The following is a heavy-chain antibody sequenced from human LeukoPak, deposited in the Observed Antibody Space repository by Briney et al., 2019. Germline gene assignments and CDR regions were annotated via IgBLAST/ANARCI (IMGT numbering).Heavy chain of an antibody. Sequence: GGSLRLSCAASGFTFSSYWMSWVRHAPGKGLEWVANIKQDGSEKYYVDSVKGRFTISRDNAKNTLYLQMNSLRAEDTAVYYCARAVAGTNIDYWGQGTLVTVSS. D-gene: IGHD6-19*01. V-gene: IGHV3-7*03. CDR2: IKQDGSEK. J-gene: IGHJ4*02. CDR3: ARAVAGTNIDY. CDR1: GFTFSSYW.